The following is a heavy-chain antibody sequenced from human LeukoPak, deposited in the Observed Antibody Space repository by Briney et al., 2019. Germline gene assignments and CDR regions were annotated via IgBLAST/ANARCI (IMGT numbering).Heavy chain of an antibody. CDR2: IRYDGSNK. CDR1: GFTFSSYG. J-gene: IGHJ3*02. CDR3: AKDGPEVVVIGNAFDI. V-gene: IGHV3-30*02. Sequence: GRSLRLSCAASGFTFSSYGMHWVRQAPGKGLEWVAFIRYDGSNKYYADSVKGRFTISRDNSKNTLYLQMNSLRAEDTAVYYCAKDGPEVVVIGNAFDIWGQGTMVTVSS. D-gene: IGHD3-22*01.